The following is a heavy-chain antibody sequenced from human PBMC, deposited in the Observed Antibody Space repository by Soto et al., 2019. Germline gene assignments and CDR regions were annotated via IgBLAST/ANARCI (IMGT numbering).Heavy chain of an antibody. J-gene: IGHJ5*02. V-gene: IGHV4-61*08. CDR2: VYYSGTT. CDR3: ASDAIAPPDYSDL. Sequence: PSEPLSLTCTVSCGSIDSGDYYWSWIRQPPGKGLEWIGYVYYSGTTNYNPFLKSRVTLSLDKSKNQFSLKMNSVTAADTAGYYRASDAIAPPDYSDLWGQGFLATVSS. D-gene: IGHD2-15*01. CDR1: CGSIDSGDYY.